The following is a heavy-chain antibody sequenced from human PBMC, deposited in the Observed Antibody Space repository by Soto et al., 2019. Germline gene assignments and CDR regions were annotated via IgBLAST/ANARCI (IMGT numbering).Heavy chain of an antibody. D-gene: IGHD6-13*01. CDR3: ARSPSSSWFGGGAFDI. CDR1: GGSISSSHW. V-gene: IGHV4-4*02. Sequence: QVQLQESGPGLVKPSGTLSLTCAVSGGSISSSHWWTWVRQPPGKGLDWIGEIFHSGSTNYNPSRRSRVTISLDKSRNHFSLTLRSVPAADTAVYYCARSPSSSWFGGGAFDIWGQGTMVTVSS. CDR2: IFHSGST. J-gene: IGHJ3*02.